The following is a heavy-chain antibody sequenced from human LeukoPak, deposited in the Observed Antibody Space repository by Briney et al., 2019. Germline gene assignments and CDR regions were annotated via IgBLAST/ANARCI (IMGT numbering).Heavy chain of an antibody. Sequence: GGSLRLSCAASGFTFSSYAISWVRQAPGQGLEWMGGIIPIFGTANYAQKFQGRVTITADESTSTAYMELSSLRSEDTAVYYCARDGPTRRSFDYWGQGTLVTVSS. CDR3: ARDGPTRRSFDY. CDR2: IIPIFGTA. D-gene: IGHD2-2*01. J-gene: IGHJ4*02. V-gene: IGHV1-69*01. CDR1: GFTFSSYA.